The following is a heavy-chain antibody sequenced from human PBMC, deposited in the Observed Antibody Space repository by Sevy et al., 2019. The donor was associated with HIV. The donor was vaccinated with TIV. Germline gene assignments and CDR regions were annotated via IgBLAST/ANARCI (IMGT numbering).Heavy chain of an antibody. J-gene: IGHJ3*02. CDR2: IYATGST. D-gene: IGHD6-19*01. CDR3: AGPRFISVSAEAFDI. Sequence: SETRSLTCTVSDVSISNFYCNWIRQPAGKGLEWIGRIYATGSTNYNPSLKSRVSMSVDTSKNEFSLKLNSVTAADTAVYYCAGPRFISVSAEAFDIWGQGTMVTVSS. CDR1: DVSISNFY. V-gene: IGHV4-4*07.